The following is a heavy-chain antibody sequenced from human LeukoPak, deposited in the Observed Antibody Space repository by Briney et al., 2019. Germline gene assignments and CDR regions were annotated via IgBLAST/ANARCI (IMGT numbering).Heavy chain of an antibody. Sequence: PSETLSLTCTVSGGSISSSSYYWGWIRQPPGKGLEWIGSIYYSGSTYYNPSLKSRVTISVDTSKNQFSLKLSSVTAADTAVYYCARVAGARGYYFDYWGQGTLVTVSS. V-gene: IGHV4-39*07. CDR2: IYYSGST. CDR3: ARVAGARGYYFDY. D-gene: IGHD1-26*01. CDR1: GGSISSSSYY. J-gene: IGHJ4*02.